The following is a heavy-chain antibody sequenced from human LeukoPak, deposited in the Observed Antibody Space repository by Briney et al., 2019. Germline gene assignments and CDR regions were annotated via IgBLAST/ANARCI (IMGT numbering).Heavy chain of an antibody. V-gene: IGHV1-69*01. CDR2: ITPIFATP. Sequence: SVKVSCKASGGTFSNYAISWVRQAPGQGLEWMGGITPIFATPSYAQKFQGRVTITSDESTSTAYMELSGLRSEDTAVYYCARWAGYCRITNCYSAFDYWGQGTLVTVSS. J-gene: IGHJ4*02. CDR1: GGTFSNYA. CDR3: ARWAGYCRITNCYSAFDY. D-gene: IGHD2-2*02.